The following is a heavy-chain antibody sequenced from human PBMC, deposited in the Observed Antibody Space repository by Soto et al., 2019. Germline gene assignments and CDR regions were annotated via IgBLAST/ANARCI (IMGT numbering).Heavy chain of an antibody. CDR1: GYTFTNYD. D-gene: IGHD4-17*01. CDR2: TNPKSGYT. J-gene: IGHJ4*02. CDR3: ARTAGDLDY. Sequence: QVQLVQSGAEVKKPGASVKVSCKTSGYTFTNYDINWVRQATGQGLEWMGWTNPKSGYTGSAQKFQGRVTMTRDSSIRTVYMALHSLTSEDTAVYYCARTAGDLDYWGQGTLITVSS. V-gene: IGHV1-8*01.